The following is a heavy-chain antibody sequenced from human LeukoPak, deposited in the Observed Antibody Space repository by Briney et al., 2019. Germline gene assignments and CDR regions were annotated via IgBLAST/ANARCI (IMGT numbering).Heavy chain of an antibody. D-gene: IGHD1-26*01. CDR1: GFTFSSCG. Sequence: GGSLRLSCAASGFTFSSCGMHWVRQAPGKGLEWVAFIRYDGSNKYYADSVKGRFTISRDNSKNTLYLQMNSLRAEDTAVYYCAKDRGGWELPSPAASDYWGQGTLVTVSS. J-gene: IGHJ4*02. V-gene: IGHV3-30*02. CDR3: AKDRGGWELPSPAASDY. CDR2: IRYDGSNK.